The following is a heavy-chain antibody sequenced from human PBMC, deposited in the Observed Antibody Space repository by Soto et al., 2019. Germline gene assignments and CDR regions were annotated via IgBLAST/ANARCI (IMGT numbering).Heavy chain of an antibody. Sequence: SETLSLTCAVYGGSFSGYYWSWIRQPPGKGLEWIGEINHSGSTNYNPSLKSRVTISVDTSKNQFSLKLSSVTAADTAVYYCARALGRAARPTTFDDWGQGSLVTVSS. CDR1: GGSFSGYY. D-gene: IGHD6-6*01. CDR2: INHSGST. V-gene: IGHV4-34*01. J-gene: IGHJ4*02. CDR3: ARALGRAARPTTFDD.